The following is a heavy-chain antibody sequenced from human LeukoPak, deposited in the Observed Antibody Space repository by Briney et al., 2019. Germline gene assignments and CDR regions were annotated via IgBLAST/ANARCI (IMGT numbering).Heavy chain of an antibody. CDR1: GYSFTSYW. J-gene: IGHJ4*02. CDR3: ARHRDCTNGICYKIDY. Sequence: PGESLKISCKGSGYSFTSYWIAWVRQMPGKGLEWMGIIYPGDSDTRYSPSFQGQVTISADKSITTAYLQWSSLKASDTAMYYCARHRDCTNGICYKIDYWGQGTLVTVSS. D-gene: IGHD2-8*01. CDR2: IYPGDSDT. V-gene: IGHV5-51*01.